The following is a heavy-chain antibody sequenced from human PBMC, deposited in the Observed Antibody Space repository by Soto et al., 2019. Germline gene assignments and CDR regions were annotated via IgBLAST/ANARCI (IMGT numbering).Heavy chain of an antibody. J-gene: IGHJ6*02. V-gene: IGHV4-39*01. CDR3: ARQRGIWTAAGYYYYGMDV. Sequence: ETLSLTCTVSGASISSSSYYWGWIRQPPGKGLEWIGSIYYSGSTYYNPALKSQVTISVDTSKNQFSLKLSSVTAADTAVYYCARQRGIWTAAGYYYYGMDVWGQGTTVTVS. CDR1: GASISSSSYY. D-gene: IGHD6-13*01. CDR2: IYYSGST.